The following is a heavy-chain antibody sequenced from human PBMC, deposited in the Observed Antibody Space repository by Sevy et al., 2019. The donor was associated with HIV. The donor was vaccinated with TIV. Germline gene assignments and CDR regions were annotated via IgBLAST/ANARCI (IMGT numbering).Heavy chain of an antibody. J-gene: IGHJ4*02. Sequence: GSLRLSCAASGLTLTTTGMSWVRQAPGKGLEWVAGGKSDGTTYYADSVRDRFTVSRDNSKNTLYLQLNSLRADDTAVFYCAGGDTTMITDLDYWGQGTLVTVSS. CDR3: AGGDTTMITDLDY. V-gene: IGHV3-53*01. CDR1: GLTLTTTG. CDR2: GKSDGTT. D-gene: IGHD3-16*01.